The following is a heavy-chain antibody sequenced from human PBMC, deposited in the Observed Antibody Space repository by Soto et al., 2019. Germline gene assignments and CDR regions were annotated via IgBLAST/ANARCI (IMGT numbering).Heavy chain of an antibody. Sequence: QVQLVESGGGMVQPGRSLRLSCAASGFTFSSYAMHWVRQAPGKGLEWVAVISYDGSNKYYADSVKGRFTISRDNSKNTLYLQMNSLRAEDTAVYYCASPDYGDLTNWGQGTLVTVSS. D-gene: IGHD4-17*01. CDR2: ISYDGSNK. J-gene: IGHJ4*02. CDR1: GFTFSSYA. CDR3: ASPDYGDLTN. V-gene: IGHV3-30-3*01.